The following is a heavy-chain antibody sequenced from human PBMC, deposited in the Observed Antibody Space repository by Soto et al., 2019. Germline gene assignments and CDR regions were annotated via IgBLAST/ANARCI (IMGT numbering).Heavy chain of an antibody. CDR2: IYYSGST. J-gene: IGHJ5*02. Sequence: SETLSLTCTVSGGSISSSSYYWGWIRQPPGKGLEWIGSIYYSGSTYYNPSLKSRVTISVDTSKNQFSLKLSSVTAADTAVYYCARHTLVGDSSSWYWFDPWGQGTLVTVSS. CDR3: ARHTLVGDSSSWYWFDP. D-gene: IGHD6-13*01. V-gene: IGHV4-39*01. CDR1: GGSISSSSYY.